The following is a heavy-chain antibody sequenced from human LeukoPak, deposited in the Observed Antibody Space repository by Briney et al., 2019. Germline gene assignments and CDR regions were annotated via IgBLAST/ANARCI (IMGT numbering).Heavy chain of an antibody. CDR2: ISSSSSTI. V-gene: IGHV3-48*04. J-gene: IGHJ6*03. D-gene: IGHD5-18*01. Sequence: GGSLRLSCAASGFTFSSYSMNWVRQAPGKGLEWVSSISSSSSTIYYADSVKGRFTISRDNAKNSLYLQMNSLRAEDTAVYYCARRGPSGYRYMDVWGKGTTVTVSS. CDR1: GFTFSSYS. CDR3: ARRGPSGYRYMDV.